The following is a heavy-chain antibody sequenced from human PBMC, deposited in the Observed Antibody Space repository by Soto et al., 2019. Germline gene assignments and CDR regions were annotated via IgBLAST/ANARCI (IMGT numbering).Heavy chain of an antibody. CDR2: IIPILGIA. V-gene: IGHV1-69*02. Sequence: QVQLVQSGAEVKKPGSSVKVSCKASGGTFTSYTISLVRQAPGQGLEWMGRIIPILGIANYAQKFQGRVTISADKPTSTAYMELSSLGAEDTAVYYRARVNPWLTGVTHWYFQLRGRGTPVTVSS. J-gene: IGHJ2*01. CDR1: GGTFTSYT. D-gene: IGHD6-19*01. CDR3: ARVNPWLTGVTHWYFQL.